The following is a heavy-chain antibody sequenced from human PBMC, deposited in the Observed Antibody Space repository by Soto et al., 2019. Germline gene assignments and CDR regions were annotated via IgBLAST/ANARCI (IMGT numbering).Heavy chain of an antibody. J-gene: IGHJ6*02. V-gene: IGHV3-49*04. CDR2: IRSKAYGGTT. CDR1: GFTFSSYA. Sequence: GGSLRLSCAASGFTFSSYAMHWVRQAPGKGLEWVGFIRSKAYGGTTEYAASVKGRFTISRDDSKSIAYLQMNSLKTEDTAVYYCTRPPNFGSGSYYYYYYYYGMDVWGQGTTVTVSS. D-gene: IGHD3-10*01. CDR3: TRPPNFGSGSYYYYYYYYGMDV.